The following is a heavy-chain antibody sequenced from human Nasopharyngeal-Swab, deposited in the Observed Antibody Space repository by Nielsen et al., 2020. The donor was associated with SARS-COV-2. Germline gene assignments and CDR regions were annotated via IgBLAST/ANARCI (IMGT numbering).Heavy chain of an antibody. CDR3: ARVRYYDFWSGYSSYYGMDV. CDR1: GYTFTGYY. D-gene: IGHD3-3*01. V-gene: IGHV1-2*06. J-gene: IGHJ6*02. Sequence: ASVKVSCKASGYTFTGYYMHWVRQAPGQGLEWMGRINPNSGGTNYAQKFQGGVTMTRDTSISTAYMELSRLRSDDTAVYYCARVRYYDFWSGYSSYYGMDVWGQGTTVTVSS. CDR2: INPNSGGT.